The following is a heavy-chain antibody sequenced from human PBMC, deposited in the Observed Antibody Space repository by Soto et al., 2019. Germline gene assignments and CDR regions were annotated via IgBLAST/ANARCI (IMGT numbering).Heavy chain of an antibody. CDR3: ARETIGGTIFGVVNNFDY. J-gene: IGHJ4*02. CDR2: IWYDGSNK. D-gene: IGHD3-3*01. CDR1: GFTFSSYG. Sequence: QVQLVESGGGVVQPGRSLRLSCAASGFTFSSYGMHWVHQAPGKGLEWVAVIWYDGSNKYYADSVKGRFTISRDNSKNTLYLQMNSLRAEDTAVYYCARETIGGTIFGVVNNFDYWGQGTLVTVSS. V-gene: IGHV3-33*01.